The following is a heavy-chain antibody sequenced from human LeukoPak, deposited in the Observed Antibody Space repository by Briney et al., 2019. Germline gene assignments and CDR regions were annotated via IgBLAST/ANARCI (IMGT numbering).Heavy chain of an antibody. CDR3: ARARFGISWFDP. V-gene: IGHV4-59*01. CDR2: IYYSGST. Sequence: SETLSLTCTVSGGSISSYYWSWIRQPPGKGLEWIGYIYYSGSTNYNPSLTSRVTISVDTSKNQFSLKLSSVTAADTAVYYCARARFGISWFDPWGQGTLVTVSS. J-gene: IGHJ5*02. D-gene: IGHD3-10*02. CDR1: GGSISSYY.